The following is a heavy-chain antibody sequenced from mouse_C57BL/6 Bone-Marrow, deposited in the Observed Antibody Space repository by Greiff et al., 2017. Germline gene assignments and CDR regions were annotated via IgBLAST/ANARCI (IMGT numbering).Heavy chain of an antibody. Sequence: VQLQESGAELARPGASVKLSCKASGYTFTSYGISWVKQRTGQGLEWIGEIYPRSGNTYYNEKLKGKGTLTADKSSSTAYMELRSLTSEDSAVYFCARPYYYGSSYDYFDYWGQGTTLTVSS. CDR1: GYTFTSYG. D-gene: IGHD1-1*01. V-gene: IGHV1-81*01. CDR3: ARPYYYGSSYDYFDY. CDR2: IYPRSGNT. J-gene: IGHJ2*01.